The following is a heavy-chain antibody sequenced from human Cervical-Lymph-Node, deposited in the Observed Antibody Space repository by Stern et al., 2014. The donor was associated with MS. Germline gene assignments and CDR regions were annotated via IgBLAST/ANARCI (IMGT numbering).Heavy chain of an antibody. Sequence: VQLVQSGAEVKKPGASVKVSCKASGYTFTSYYMHWVRQAPGQGLEWMGIINPSGGSTSYAQKFQGRVTMTRDTSTSTVYMELSSLRSEDTAVYYCARVGWELLDAFDIWAKGQWSPSLQ. CDR3: ARVGWELLDAFDI. CDR1: GYTFTSYY. J-gene: IGHJ3*02. V-gene: IGHV1-46*01. D-gene: IGHD1-26*01. CDR2: INPSGGST.